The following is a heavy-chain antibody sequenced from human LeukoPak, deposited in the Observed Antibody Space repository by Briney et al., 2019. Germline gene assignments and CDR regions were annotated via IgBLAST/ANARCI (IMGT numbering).Heavy chain of an antibody. V-gene: IGHV1-46*01. D-gene: IGHD3-16*02. CDR1: GYTFTSYY. CDR3: ARDDDYVWGSYRYSPSTTIDY. Sequence: GSVKVSCKASGYTFTSYYMHWVRPAPGQGLEWMGIINPSGGSTSYAQKFQGRVTMTRDTSTSTVYMELSSLRSEDTAVYYCARDDDYVWGSYRYSPSTTIDYWGQGTLVTVSS. J-gene: IGHJ4*02. CDR2: INPSGGST.